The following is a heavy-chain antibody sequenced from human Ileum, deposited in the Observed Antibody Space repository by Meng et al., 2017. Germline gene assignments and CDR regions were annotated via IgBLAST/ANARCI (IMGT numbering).Heavy chain of an antibody. D-gene: IGHD6-19*01. CDR1: GLTLTTSV. CDR2: ISHDEGNR. Sequence: QVQVVGSGGGLAQHGRSLRLSCAASGLTLTTSVMHWVRQAPGKGLEWLALISHDEGNRQFAESVKGRFTISRDTSSNIVFLQMNNLKTEDTGVYYCAKEKGSSGRAGWFDPWGQGTLVTVSS. CDR3: AKEKGSSGRAGWFDP. J-gene: IGHJ5*02. V-gene: IGHV3-30*11.